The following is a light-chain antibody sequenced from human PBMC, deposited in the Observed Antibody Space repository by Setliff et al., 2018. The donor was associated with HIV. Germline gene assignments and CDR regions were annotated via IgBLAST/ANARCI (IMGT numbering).Light chain of an antibody. CDR3: AAWDDTLNGSYV. V-gene: IGLV2-14*03. Sequence: QSALTQPASVSGSPGQSITISCTGTSSDLGSYNSVSWYQQHPGKAPKLMIHDVSKRPSGVSNRFSGSKSANTASLTISGLQAEDEADYYCAAWDDTLNGSYVFGTGTKVTVL. J-gene: IGLJ1*01. CDR1: SSDLGSYNS. CDR2: DVS.